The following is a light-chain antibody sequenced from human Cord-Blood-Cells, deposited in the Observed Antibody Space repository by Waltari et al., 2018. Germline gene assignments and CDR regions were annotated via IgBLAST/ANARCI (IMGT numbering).Light chain of an antibody. V-gene: IGKV3-20*01. CDR3: QQYGSSPLT. Sequence: EIVLTQPPATLSLSPGEGATLSCRASQSVSSSYLAWYQQKPGQAPRLLIYGASNRATGIPDRFSGSGSGTDFTLTISRLEPEDFAVYYCQQYGSSPLTFGGGTKVEIK. CDR1: QSVSSSY. CDR2: GAS. J-gene: IGKJ4*01.